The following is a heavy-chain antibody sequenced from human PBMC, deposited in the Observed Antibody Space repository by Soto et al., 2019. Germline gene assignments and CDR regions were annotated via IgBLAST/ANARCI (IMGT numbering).Heavy chain of an antibody. CDR1: GGSISSGGYS. D-gene: IGHD3-9*01. V-gene: IGHV4-30-2*01. CDR2: IYHSGST. Sequence: SETLSLTCAVSGGSISSGGYSWSWIRQPPGKGLEWIGYIYHSGSTYYNLSLKSRVTISVDRSKNQLSLKLSSVTAADTAVYYCARAYDILTGYPYFDYWGQGTLVTVSS. J-gene: IGHJ4*02. CDR3: ARAYDILTGYPYFDY.